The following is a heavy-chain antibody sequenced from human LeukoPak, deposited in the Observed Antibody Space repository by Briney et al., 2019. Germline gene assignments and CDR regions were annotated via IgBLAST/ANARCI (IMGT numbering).Heavy chain of an antibody. D-gene: IGHD2-2*01. CDR3: ARYYCRGTACYYFDY. V-gene: IGHV4-39*07. Sequence: SETLSLTCTVSGGSISSSSYYWGWIRQPPGKGLEWIGSIYYSGSTYYNPSLKSRITISLDTSKNQFSLKLSSVTAADTAVYYCARYYCRGTACYYFDYWGQGTLVTVSS. CDR2: IYYSGST. CDR1: GGSISSSSYY. J-gene: IGHJ4*02.